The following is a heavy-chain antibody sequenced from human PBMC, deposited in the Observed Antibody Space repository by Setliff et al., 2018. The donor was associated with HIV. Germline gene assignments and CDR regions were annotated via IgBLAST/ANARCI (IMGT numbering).Heavy chain of an antibody. CDR3: ARDSSWFGEGMDV. J-gene: IGHJ6*04. V-gene: IGHV4-39*07. Sequence: PSETLSLTCTVSGVSVASSINYWGWIRQPPGKGLEWIGSVFYSGVTYYSPSLKSRVTISVDTSKNQFSLKLTSVSAADTAVYFCARDSSWFGEGMDVWGKGTMVTVSS. CDR2: VFYSGVT. D-gene: IGHD3-10*01. CDR1: GVSVASSINY.